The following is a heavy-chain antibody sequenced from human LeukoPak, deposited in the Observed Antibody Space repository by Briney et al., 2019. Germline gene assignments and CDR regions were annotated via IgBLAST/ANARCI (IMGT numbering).Heavy chain of an antibody. CDR2: IYYSGST. Sequence: SETLSLTCTVSGGSISSYYWSWIRQPPGKGLEWIGYIYYSGSTNYNPSLKSRVTISVDTSKNQFSLELSSVTAADTAVYYCALIPYDILTGPLPPYGMDVWGQGTTVTVSS. J-gene: IGHJ6*02. CDR1: GGSISSYY. D-gene: IGHD3-9*01. V-gene: IGHV4-59*08. CDR3: ALIPYDILTGPLPPYGMDV.